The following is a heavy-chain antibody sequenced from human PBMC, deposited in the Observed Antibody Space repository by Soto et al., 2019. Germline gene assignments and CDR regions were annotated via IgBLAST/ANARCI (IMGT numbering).Heavy chain of an antibody. V-gene: IGHV1-18*01. CDR3: ARGFIPENY. CDR2: VNTYNGNT. D-gene: IGHD2-2*01. J-gene: IGHJ4*01. CDR1: GYAFSDYG. Sequence: QLVQSEGEVKKPGASVKVSCKTSGYAFSDYGVSWVRRAPGQGLEWRGWVNTYNGNTKYEKKFQGRVSFSTDASTRTVFLELTNLELDDAAVYYCARGFIPENYWGQGTRVTVSS.